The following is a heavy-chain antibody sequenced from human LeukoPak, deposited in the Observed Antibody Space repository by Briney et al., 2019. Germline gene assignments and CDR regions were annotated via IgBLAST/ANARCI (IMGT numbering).Heavy chain of an antibody. J-gene: IGHJ4*02. Sequence: GRSLRLSCAASGFTFSSYGMHWVRQAPGKGLEWVAAISNNGGYTYYADSVQGRFTISRDNSKSTLCLQMNSLRAEDTAVYYCAKQLGYCSDGSCYFPYWGQGTLVTVSS. CDR3: AKQLGYCSDGSCYFPY. CDR1: GFTFSSYG. D-gene: IGHD2-15*01. V-gene: IGHV3-23*01. CDR2: ISNNGGYT.